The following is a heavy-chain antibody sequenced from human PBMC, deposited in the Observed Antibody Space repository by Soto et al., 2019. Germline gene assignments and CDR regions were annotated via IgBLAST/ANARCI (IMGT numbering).Heavy chain of an antibody. Sequence: QVQLVQSGAEVKKPGASVKVSCKASGYTFTSYGISWVRQAPGQGLEWMGWISAYNGNTNYAQKLQGRVTMTTDTSTSTAYMELRSLRSDDTAGYYCGRGNTMVRGVILYYFDYWGQGTMFTVSS. J-gene: IGHJ4*02. D-gene: IGHD3-10*01. CDR1: GYTFTSYG. CDR3: GRGNTMVRGVILYYFDY. CDR2: ISAYNGNT. V-gene: IGHV1-18*01.